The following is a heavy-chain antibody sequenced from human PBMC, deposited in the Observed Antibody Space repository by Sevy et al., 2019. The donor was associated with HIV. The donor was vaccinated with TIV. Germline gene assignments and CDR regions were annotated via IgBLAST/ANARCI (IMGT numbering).Heavy chain of an antibody. J-gene: IGHJ4*02. CDR1: GYSFTRYW. D-gene: IGHD4-4*01. V-gene: IGHV5-51*01. CDR3: ARRDGYSSIDY. CDR2: IDPDDSDT. Sequence: GGSLRLSCKASGYSFTRYWIGWVRQMPGKGPEWMGIIDPDDSDTRYSPSFQGQVTISADKSISTAYLQWSSLKASDTAMYYCARRDGYSSIDYWGQGTLVTVSS.